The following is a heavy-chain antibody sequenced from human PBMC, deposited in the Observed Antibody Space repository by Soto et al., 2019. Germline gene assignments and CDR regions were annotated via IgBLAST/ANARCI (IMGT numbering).Heavy chain of an antibody. CDR2: IYYSGST. Sequence: SETLSLICTVSGGSISSSSYYWGWIRQPPGKGLEWIGSIYYSGSTYYNPSLKSRVTISVDTSKNQFSLKLSSVTAADTAVYYCARSPITMVRGDPWFDPWGQGTLVTVSS. CDR3: ARSPITMVRGDPWFDP. D-gene: IGHD3-10*01. CDR1: GGSISSSSYY. J-gene: IGHJ5*02. V-gene: IGHV4-39*01.